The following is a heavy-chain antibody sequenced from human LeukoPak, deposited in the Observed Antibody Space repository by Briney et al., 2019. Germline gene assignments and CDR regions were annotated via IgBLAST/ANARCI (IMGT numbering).Heavy chain of an antibody. V-gene: IGHV3-74*01. CDR3: ASYLTSIPSGMDV. J-gene: IGHJ6*02. Sequence: PGGALRLSCAASGVTFSSYWMHWLRQEPRKGLVWVSRISTDGSSGSYAGSVKGRVTISREKGKSTLYLQMTSLRAEDTAVYYCASYLTSIPSGMDVWGQGATVTVSS. CDR2: ISTDGSSG. D-gene: IGHD2/OR15-2a*01. CDR1: GVTFSSYW.